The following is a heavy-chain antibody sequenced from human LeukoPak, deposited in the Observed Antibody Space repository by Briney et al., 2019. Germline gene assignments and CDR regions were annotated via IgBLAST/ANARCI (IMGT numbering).Heavy chain of an antibody. V-gene: IGHV1-2*02. Sequence: ASVKVSCKASVYTFTGYYMHWVRQAPGQGLEWMGWINPNSGGTNYAQKFQGRVTMTRDTSISTAYMELSRLRSDDTAVYYCARDAYSFSSSSWYWFDPWGQGTLVTVSS. J-gene: IGHJ5*02. CDR1: VYTFTGYY. CDR2: INPNSGGT. CDR3: ARDAYSFSSSSWYWFDP. D-gene: IGHD6-13*01.